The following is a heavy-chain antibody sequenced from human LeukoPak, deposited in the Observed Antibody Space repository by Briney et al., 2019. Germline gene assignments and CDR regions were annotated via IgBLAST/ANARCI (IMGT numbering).Heavy chain of an antibody. Sequence: ASVKVSCKASGGTFSSYAISWVRQAPGQGLEWMGGIIPIFGTANYAQKFQGRVTITADESTSTAYMELSSLRSEDTAVYYCARLVMVRGVSWFDPWGQGTLVTVSS. V-gene: IGHV1-69*13. D-gene: IGHD3-10*01. CDR2: IIPIFGTA. CDR3: ARLVMVRGVSWFDP. CDR1: GGTFSSYA. J-gene: IGHJ5*02.